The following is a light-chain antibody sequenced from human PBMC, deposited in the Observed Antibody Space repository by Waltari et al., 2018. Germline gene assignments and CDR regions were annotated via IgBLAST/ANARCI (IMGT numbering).Light chain of an antibody. CDR3: AAWDNSLSGVL. CDR1: SSNIQSNH. V-gene: IGLV1-47*01. Sequence: QSVLTQSPSASGTPWQRVTISCSGSSSNIQSNHVFWYQQIPGTAPKLLLFRDNMRPSGVPDRFSASKSGTSASLAISGLRSEDEADYYCAAWDNSLSGVLFGGGTKLTVL. J-gene: IGLJ2*01. CDR2: RDN.